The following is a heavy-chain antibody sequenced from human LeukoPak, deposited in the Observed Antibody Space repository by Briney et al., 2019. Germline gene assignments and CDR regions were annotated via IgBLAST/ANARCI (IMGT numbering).Heavy chain of an antibody. CDR1: GFTFSSYS. CDR3: ARVGRGSGYYLLDWYFDL. D-gene: IGHD3-22*01. J-gene: IGHJ2*01. V-gene: IGHV3-21*01. Sequence: GGSLRLSCAASGFTFSSYSMNWVRQAPGKGLEWVSSISSSSSFIYYADSLKGRFTISRDNAKNSLYLQMNSLRAEDTAVYYCARVGRGSGYYLLDWYFDLWGRGTPVTVSS. CDR2: ISSSSSFI.